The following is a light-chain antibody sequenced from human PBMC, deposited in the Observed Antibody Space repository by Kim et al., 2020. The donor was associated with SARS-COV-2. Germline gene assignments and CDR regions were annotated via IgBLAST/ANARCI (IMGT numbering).Light chain of an antibody. CDR1: KLVDKY. CDR2: QDN. J-gene: IGLJ2*01. CDR3: QAWDSSTVV. V-gene: IGLV3-1*01. Sequence: SYELTQPPSVSVSPGQTASITCSGDKLVDKYVCWHQQKPGQSPVLVIYQDNKRPSGIPERFSGSNTGNTASLTISGTQAMDEADYYCQAWDSSTVVFCGGTQLTVL.